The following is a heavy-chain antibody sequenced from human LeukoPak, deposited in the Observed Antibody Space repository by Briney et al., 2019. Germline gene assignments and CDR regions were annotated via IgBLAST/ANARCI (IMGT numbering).Heavy chain of an antibody. J-gene: IGHJ4*02. CDR3: ASYSNYGSSYYFDY. V-gene: IGHV4-30-4*08. CDR1: GGSLSSGDYY. Sequence: SQTLSLTCTVSGGSLSSGDYYWGWLRQPPGTGLEWIGYIYYSGSTYYNPSLKSRVTISVDTSKNQFSLKLSSVTAADTAVYYCASYSNYGSSYYFDYWGQGTLVTVSS. CDR2: IYYSGST. D-gene: IGHD4-11*01.